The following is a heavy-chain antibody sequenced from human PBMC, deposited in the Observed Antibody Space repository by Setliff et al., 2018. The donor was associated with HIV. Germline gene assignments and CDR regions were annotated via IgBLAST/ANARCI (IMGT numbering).Heavy chain of an antibody. Sequence: SVKVSCKASGYSFNSYPLNWVRQAPGQGLEWMGWINTHTGSPTYAQGFTGRFVFSMDASVSTSYLEISSLKTEDTAVYYCARANPRYHDSNGYAYDMWGQGTMVTVSS. J-gene: IGHJ3*02. D-gene: IGHD3-22*01. CDR3: ARANPRYHDSNGYAYDM. CDR2: INTHTGSP. CDR1: GYSFNSYP. V-gene: IGHV7-4-1*02.